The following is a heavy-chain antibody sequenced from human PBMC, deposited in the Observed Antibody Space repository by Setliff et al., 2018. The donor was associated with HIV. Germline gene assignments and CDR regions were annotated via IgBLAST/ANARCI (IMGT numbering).Heavy chain of an antibody. CDR3: ARDPGGLYCRSTSCQGGCFDP. Sequence: SETLSLTCTVSGDFFSSDYYWGWIRQPPGKGLEWIGRIYSSGSTNYNPSLKSRVTISVDTSKNQFSLKLSSVTAADTAVYYCARDPGGLYCRSTSCQGGCFDPWGQGTLVTVSS. J-gene: IGHJ5*02. CDR1: GDFFSSDYY. CDR2: IYSSGST. D-gene: IGHD2-2*01. V-gene: IGHV4-38-2*02.